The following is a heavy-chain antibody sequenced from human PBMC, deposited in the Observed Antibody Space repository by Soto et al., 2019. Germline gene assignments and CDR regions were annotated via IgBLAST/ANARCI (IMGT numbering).Heavy chain of an antibody. D-gene: IGHD6-13*01. CDR3: ARASSSWYNWFGP. CDR2: ISYSGST. CDR1: GGSISSGDYY. J-gene: IGHJ5*02. Sequence: SETLSLTCTVSGGSISSGDYYWSWVRQPPGKGLEWIGYISYSGSTYYNPSLKSRVTISVDTSKNQFSLKLSSVTAADTSVYYCARASSSWYNWFGPWGQGTLVTVSS. V-gene: IGHV4-30-4*01.